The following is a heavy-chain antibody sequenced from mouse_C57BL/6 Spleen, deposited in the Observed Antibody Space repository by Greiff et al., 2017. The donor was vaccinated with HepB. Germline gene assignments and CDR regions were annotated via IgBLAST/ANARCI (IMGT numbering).Heavy chain of an antibody. V-gene: IGHV10-1*01. CDR2: IRSKSNNYAT. D-gene: IGHD2-4*01. CDR3: VRPPYDYEGAWFAY. Sequence: EVKLMESGGGLVQPKGSLKLSCAASGFSFNTYAMNWVRQAPGKGLEWVARIRSKSNNYATYYADSVKDRFTISRDDSESMLYLQMNNLKTEDTAMYYCVRPPYDYEGAWFAYWGQGTLVTVSA. CDR1: GFSFNTYA. J-gene: IGHJ3*01.